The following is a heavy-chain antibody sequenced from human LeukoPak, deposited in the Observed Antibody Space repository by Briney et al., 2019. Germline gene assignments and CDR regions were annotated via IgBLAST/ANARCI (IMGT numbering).Heavy chain of an antibody. CDR1: GYTFTSYD. CDR2: MNPNSGNT. Sequence: ASVKVSCKAPGYTFTSYDINWVRQATGQGLEWMGWMNPNSGNTGYAQKFQGRVTITRNTSISTAYMELSSLRSEDTAVYYCARDNSVRDEAWWFNPWGQGTLVTVSS. V-gene: IGHV1-8*03. J-gene: IGHJ5*02. D-gene: IGHD5-24*01. CDR3: ARDNSVRDEAWWFNP.